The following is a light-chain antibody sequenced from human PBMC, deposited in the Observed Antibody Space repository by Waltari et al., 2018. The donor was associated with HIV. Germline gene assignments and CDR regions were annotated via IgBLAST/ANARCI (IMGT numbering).Light chain of an antibody. CDR3: MQSIQRLYT. Sequence: IVMTQTPLSLAVTPGQSASFSCRSSQSLLHSDGKTYLYWYLQKSVQPPQLLVDWVTNRFSGVPHRFSGIGSGTNFTLRISRVEADDAGTYYCMQSIQRLYTFGQG. CDR2: WVT. J-gene: IGKJ2*01. V-gene: IGKV2D-29*01. CDR1: QSLLHSDGKTY.